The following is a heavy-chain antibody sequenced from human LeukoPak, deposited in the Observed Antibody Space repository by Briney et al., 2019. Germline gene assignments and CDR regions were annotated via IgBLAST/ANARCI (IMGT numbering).Heavy chain of an antibody. J-gene: IGHJ6*02. D-gene: IGHD1-26*01. CDR1: GFTFSSYA. V-gene: IGHV3-30*14. Sequence: PGGSLRLSCAASGFTFSSYAMHWVRQAPGKGLEWVAVISYDGSNKYYADSVKGRFTISRDNSKNTLYLQVNSLRAEDTAVYYCARSYSGSYSDYYYGMDVWGQGTTVTVSS. CDR3: ARSYSGSYSDYYYGMDV. CDR2: ISYDGSNK.